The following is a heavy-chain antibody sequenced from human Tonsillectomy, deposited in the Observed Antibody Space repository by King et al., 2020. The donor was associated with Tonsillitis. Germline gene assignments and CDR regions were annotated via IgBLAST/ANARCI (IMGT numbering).Heavy chain of an antibody. CDR1: GGSISTYY. CDR3: ARGGTWSSDYYYYYGLDV. J-gene: IGHJ6*02. V-gene: IGHV4-59*01. CDR2: IYYSGST. Sequence: QLQESGPGLVKPSETLSLTCTVSGGSISTYYWNWIRQPPGKGLEWLAYIYYSGSTNYNPSLKSRVTISVDTSKNQISLNLSSVTAADTAVYYCARGGTWSSDYYYYYGLDVWGQGTTVTVSS. D-gene: IGHD6-25*01.